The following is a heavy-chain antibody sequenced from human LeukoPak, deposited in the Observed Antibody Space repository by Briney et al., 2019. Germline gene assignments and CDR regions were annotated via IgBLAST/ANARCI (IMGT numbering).Heavy chain of an antibody. Sequence: PSETLSLTCAVYGGSFSGYYWSWIRQPPGKGLEWIGEINHSGSTNYNPSLKSRVTISVDTSKNQFSLKLSSVTAADTAVYYCARGPGYSGYDLGNSWFDPWGQGTLVTVSS. CDR1: GGSFSGYY. CDR2: INHSGST. D-gene: IGHD5-12*01. J-gene: IGHJ5*02. V-gene: IGHV4-34*01. CDR3: ARGPGYSGYDLGNSWFDP.